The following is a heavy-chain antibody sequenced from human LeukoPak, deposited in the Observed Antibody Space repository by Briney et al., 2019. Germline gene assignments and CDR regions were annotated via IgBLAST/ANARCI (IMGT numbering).Heavy chain of an antibody. CDR3: ARERLRDKFDY. CDR2: IYSSGST. D-gene: IGHD2-15*01. J-gene: IGHJ4*02. V-gene: IGHV4-30-4*01. CDR1: GGSISSGDDY. Sequence: PSHTLSLTCTVSGGSISSGDDYWSWIRQPPGKGLEWIGYIYSSGSTYYNPSLKSRVTISVDTSKNQFYLKLSSVTAADTAVYYCARERLRDKFDYWGQGTLVTASS.